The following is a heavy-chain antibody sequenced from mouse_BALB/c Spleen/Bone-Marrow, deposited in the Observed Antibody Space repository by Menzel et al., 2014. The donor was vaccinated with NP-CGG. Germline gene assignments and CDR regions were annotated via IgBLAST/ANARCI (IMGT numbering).Heavy chain of an antibody. Sequence: EVQLQQSGAELVKPGASVKLSCTASGFNIKDTYMHWVKQRPEQGLEWIGRIDPANGNTKYDPKFQGKATITADTSSNTAYLELSSLTSEDTAVYYCARWEYYAMDYWGQGTSVTVSS. CDR1: GFNIKDTY. D-gene: IGHD4-1*01. J-gene: IGHJ4*01. CDR3: ARWEYYAMDY. CDR2: IDPANGNT. V-gene: IGHV14-3*02.